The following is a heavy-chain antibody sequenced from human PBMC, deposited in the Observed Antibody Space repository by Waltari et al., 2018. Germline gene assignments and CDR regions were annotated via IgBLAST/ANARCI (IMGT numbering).Heavy chain of an antibody. V-gene: IGHV4-39*07. Sequence: QLQLQESGPGLVKPSATLSLTCTVAGGSISRSSYYWGWIRQPPGKGLEWIGSIYYSGSTYYNPSLKSRVTISVDTSKNQFSLKLSSVTAADTAVYYCARRGVGAGDYFDYWGQGTLVTVSS. D-gene: IGHD1-26*01. CDR2: IYYSGST. CDR3: ARRGVGAGDYFDY. J-gene: IGHJ4*02. CDR1: GGSISRSSYY.